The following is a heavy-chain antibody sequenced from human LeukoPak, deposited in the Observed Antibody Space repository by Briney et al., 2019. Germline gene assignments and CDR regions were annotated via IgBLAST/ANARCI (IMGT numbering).Heavy chain of an antibody. V-gene: IGHV4-39*01. CDR3: ARQSVTMVRGVIVFDY. J-gene: IGHJ4*02. D-gene: IGHD3-10*01. CDR1: GGSISSSSYY. CDR2: IYYSGST. Sequence: SETLSLTCTVSGGSISSSSYYWGWIRQPPGKGLEWIGSIYYSGSTYYNPSLKSRVTISVDTSKTQFSLKLSSVTAADTAVYYCARQSVTMVRGVIVFDYWGQGTLVSLSS.